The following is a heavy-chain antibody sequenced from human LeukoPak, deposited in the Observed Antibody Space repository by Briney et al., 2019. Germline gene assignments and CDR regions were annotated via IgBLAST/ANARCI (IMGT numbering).Heavy chain of an antibody. Sequence: SQTLSLTCAVSGGSISSGGYSWSWIRQPPGKGLEWIGYIYHSGSTYYNPSLKSRVTISVDRSKNQFSLKLSSVTAADTAVYYCARGNYYDSSSDAFDIWGQGTMVTVSS. CDR3: ARGNYYDSSSDAFDI. V-gene: IGHV4-30-2*01. D-gene: IGHD3-22*01. CDR1: GGSISSGGYS. CDR2: IYHSGST. J-gene: IGHJ3*02.